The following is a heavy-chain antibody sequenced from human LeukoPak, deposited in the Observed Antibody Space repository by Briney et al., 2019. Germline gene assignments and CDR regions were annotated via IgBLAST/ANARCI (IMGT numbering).Heavy chain of an antibody. V-gene: IGHV1-8*01. CDR1: GYTFNSYD. D-gene: IGHD3-10*01. CDR2: MNPNTGNT. CDR3: ARGGAGSYYKRDGWFDP. J-gene: IGHJ5*02. Sequence: ASVKVSCKASGYTFNSYDINWVRQATGQGLEWMGWMNPNTGNTGYGESFQGRVTMTRDNSISTAYMELNSLTSEDTAVYYYARGGAGSYYKRDGWFDPWGQGTVVTVSS.